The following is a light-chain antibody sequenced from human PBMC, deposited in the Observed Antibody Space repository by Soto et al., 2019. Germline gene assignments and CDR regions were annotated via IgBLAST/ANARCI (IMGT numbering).Light chain of an antibody. CDR1: RSNIGSNT. CDR3: AAWDDSLNGV. Sequence: QSVLTQPPSASGTPGQRVTISCSGSRSNIGSNTVNWYQQLPGTAPKLLIYNNNQRPSGVPDRFSGSKSGTSASLAISGLQSEDEADYYCAAWDDSLNGVFGGGTQLTVL. CDR2: NNN. V-gene: IGLV1-44*01. J-gene: IGLJ3*02.